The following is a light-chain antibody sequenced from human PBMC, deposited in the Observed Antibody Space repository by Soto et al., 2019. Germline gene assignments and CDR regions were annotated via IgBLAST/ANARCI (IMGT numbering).Light chain of an antibody. CDR2: EVS. J-gene: IGLJ3*02. CDR1: SSDVGGYNY. Sequence: QSVLTQAPSGSGSPGQSVTISCTGTSSDVGGYNYVSWYQQHPGKAPKLMIYEVSKRPSGVPDRFSGSKSGNTASLTVSGLQAEDEADYYCSSYAGSNNLVFGGGTKLTVL. CDR3: SSYAGSNNLV. V-gene: IGLV2-8*01.